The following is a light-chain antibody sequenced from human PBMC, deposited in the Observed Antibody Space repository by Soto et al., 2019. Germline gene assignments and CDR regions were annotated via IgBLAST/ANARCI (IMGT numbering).Light chain of an antibody. CDR1: SSDVGGYNY. Sequence: QSALTQPASVSGSPGQSIAISCTGTSSDVGGYNYVSWYQQHPGKAPKLIIYDVSSRPSGVSDRFSGSKSVHTASLTISGLQAEDEADYNCSSYTSSSTLVFDGGTKLTVL. CDR2: DVS. J-gene: IGLJ2*01. CDR3: SSYTSSSTLV. V-gene: IGLV2-14*03.